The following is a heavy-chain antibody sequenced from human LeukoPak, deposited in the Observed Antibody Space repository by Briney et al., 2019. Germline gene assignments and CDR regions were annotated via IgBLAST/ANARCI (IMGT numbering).Heavy chain of an antibody. J-gene: IGHJ4*02. CDR3: ARDQSFHPYYFDY. CDR1: GYSVSSGYY. Sequence: KPSETLSLTCTVSGYSVSSGYYWGWIRQAPGKGLEWIGNIYPGGSTSYYNPSLKSRVTISVDTSKNQLSLKLSSVTAADTAVYYCARDQSFHPYYFDYWGQGTLVTVSS. CDR2: IYPGGSTS. V-gene: IGHV4-38-2*02.